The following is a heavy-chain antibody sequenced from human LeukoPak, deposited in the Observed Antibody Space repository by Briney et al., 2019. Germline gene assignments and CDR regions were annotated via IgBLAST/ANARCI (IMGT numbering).Heavy chain of an antibody. CDR2: INANGDST. D-gene: IGHD5-18*01. CDR3: ARELRYSSNTFDI. J-gene: IGHJ3*02. V-gene: IGHV3-64*02. CDR1: RFTFSTYR. Sequence: GGSLRLSCAASRFTFSTYRMHWVRQAPGKGLEYVSGINANGDSTYYAESVKGTFTVSRDNSKNTLYLQMGSLRADDMAIYYCARELRYSSNTFDIWGQGTMVTVSS.